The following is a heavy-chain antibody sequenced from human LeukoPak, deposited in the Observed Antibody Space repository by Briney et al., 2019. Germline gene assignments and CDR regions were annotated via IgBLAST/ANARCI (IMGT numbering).Heavy chain of an antibody. D-gene: IGHD5-18*01. CDR3: ARGEVQLWLQTPTDYYYMDV. CDR2: IIPIFGTA. Sequence: AASVKVSCKASGGTFSSYAISWVRQAPGQGLEWMGGIIPIFGTANYAQKFQGRVTITADKSTSTAYMELSSLRSEDTAVYYCARGEVQLWLQTPTDYYYMDVWGKGTTVTVSS. V-gene: IGHV1-69*06. CDR1: GGTFSSYA. J-gene: IGHJ6*03.